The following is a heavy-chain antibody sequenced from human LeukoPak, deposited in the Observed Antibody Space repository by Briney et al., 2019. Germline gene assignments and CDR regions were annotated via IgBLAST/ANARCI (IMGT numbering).Heavy chain of an antibody. D-gene: IGHD3-10*01. CDR2: IGTAGDT. J-gene: IGHJ4*02. CDR3: ARGPIRGVIDY. Sequence: GGSLRLSFAASGFTFSSYDMHWVRQATGKGLDWVSAIGTAGDTYYPGSVKGRFTISRENAKNSLYLQMNSLRAGDTAVYYCARGPIRGVIDYWGQGTLVTVSS. V-gene: IGHV3-13*01. CDR1: GFTFSSYD.